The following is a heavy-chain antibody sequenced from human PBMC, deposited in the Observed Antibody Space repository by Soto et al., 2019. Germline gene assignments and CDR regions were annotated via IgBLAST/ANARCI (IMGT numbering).Heavy chain of an antibody. CDR1: VGPIRSDGQY. CDR2: LYFNGGT. D-gene: IGHD6-13*01. Sequence: PSETLSLTCTVSVGPIRSDGQYWTWIRQHPGKGLEWIGYLYFNGGTQYNPSLRTPISMSLDTSKKHFSLKMRSVTGADTAVYYCARGISKYSSWYEPHTWFDAWGQGALVTVSS. CDR3: ARGISKYSSWYEPHTWFDA. V-gene: IGHV4-30-4*08. J-gene: IGHJ5*02.